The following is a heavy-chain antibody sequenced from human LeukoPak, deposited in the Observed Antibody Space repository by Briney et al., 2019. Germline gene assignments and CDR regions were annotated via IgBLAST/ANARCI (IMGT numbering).Heavy chain of an antibody. V-gene: IGHV4-39*07. Sequence: SETLSLTCTVSGGSISSSSYYWGWIRQPPGKGLEWIGSIYYSGSTYYNPSLKSRVTTSVDTSKNQFSLKLSSVTAADTAVYYCARVRGYSYGLFDYWGQGTLVTVSS. J-gene: IGHJ4*02. D-gene: IGHD5-18*01. CDR1: GGSISSSSYY. CDR2: IYYSGST. CDR3: ARVRGYSYGLFDY.